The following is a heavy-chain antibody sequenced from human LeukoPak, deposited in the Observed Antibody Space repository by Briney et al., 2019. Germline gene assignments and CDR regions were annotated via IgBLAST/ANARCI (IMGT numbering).Heavy chain of an antibody. CDR1: GGTISSYA. D-gene: IGHD1-26*01. J-gene: IGHJ4*02. V-gene: IGHV1-69*05. CDR3: ASGGIVGATGYFDY. CDR2: IIPIFGTA. Sequence: SVKVSCKASGGTISSYAISWVRQAPGQGLEWMGRIIPIFGTANYAQKFQGRVTITTDESTSTAYMELSSLRSEDTAVYYCASGGIVGATGYFDYWGQGTLVTVSS.